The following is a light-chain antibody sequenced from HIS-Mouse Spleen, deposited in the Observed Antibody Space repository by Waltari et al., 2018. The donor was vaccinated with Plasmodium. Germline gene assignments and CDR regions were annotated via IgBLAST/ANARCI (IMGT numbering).Light chain of an antibody. Sequence: SYELTQPPSVSVSPGQTASITCSGAKLGDKYACWYQQKPGKSPVLVIYQDSKRPSGIPERFSGSNSGNTATLTISGTQAMDEADYYCQAWDSSTDYVFGTGTKVTVL. CDR1: KLGDKY. V-gene: IGLV3-1*01. CDR3: QAWDSSTDYV. CDR2: QDS. J-gene: IGLJ1*01.